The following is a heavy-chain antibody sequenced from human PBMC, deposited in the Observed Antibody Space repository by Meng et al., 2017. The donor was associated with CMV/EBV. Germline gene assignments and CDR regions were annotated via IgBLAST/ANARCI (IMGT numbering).Heavy chain of an antibody. CDR3: ARYGISGVHY. Sequence: SLKISCAASGFTFDDYAMHWVRQAPGKGLEWVSGISWNSGSIGYAQKFQGRVTMTRNTSISTAYMELSSLRSEDTAVYYCARYGISGVHYWGQGTLVTVSS. CDR1: GFTFDDYA. J-gene: IGHJ4*02. V-gene: IGHV3-9*01. D-gene: IGHD3-9*01. CDR2: ISWNSGSI.